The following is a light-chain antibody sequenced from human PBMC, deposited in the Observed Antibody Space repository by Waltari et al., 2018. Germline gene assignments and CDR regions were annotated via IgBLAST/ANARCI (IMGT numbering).Light chain of an antibody. CDR3: SSRELSGHVV. J-gene: IGLJ2*01. Sequence: SSDLTQDPDVSVALGQPVRITCQGHILRTFYGSWCRQKPGQAPELVIYGKNNRPSGIPDRFSASSSENTASLIITGAQAEDEADYYCSSRELSGHVVFGGGTRLTVL. CDR1: ILRTFY. CDR2: GKN. V-gene: IGLV3-19*01.